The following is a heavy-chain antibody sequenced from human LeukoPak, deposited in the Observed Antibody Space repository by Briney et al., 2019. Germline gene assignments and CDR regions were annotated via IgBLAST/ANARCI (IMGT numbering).Heavy chain of an antibody. J-gene: IGHJ4*02. D-gene: IGHD5-12*01. CDR1: GFTVSSNY. CDR3: ARAAGRMLATAHFDY. Sequence: GGSLRLSCAAAGFTVSSNYMSWIRQAPGQGLDRVSVIYSGGITYYAAAVKGRFTIFRDNSKNTLYLQMNSLRAEDTAVYYCARAAGRMLATAHFDYWGQGTLVTVSS. V-gene: IGHV3-53*01. CDR2: IYSGGIT.